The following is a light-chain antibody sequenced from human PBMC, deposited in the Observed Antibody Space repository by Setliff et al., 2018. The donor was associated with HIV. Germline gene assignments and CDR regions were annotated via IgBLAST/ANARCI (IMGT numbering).Light chain of an antibody. Sequence: QSALAQPPSASGSPGQSVTISCTGTSSDVGAYNYVSWYQRHPGKAPKLMIYEVNKRPSGVPDRFSGSKSGNTASLTVSGLQAEDEADYYCCSYAGSATWVFGGGTK. CDR2: EVN. V-gene: IGLV2-8*01. J-gene: IGLJ3*02. CDR3: CSYAGSATWV. CDR1: SSDVGAYNY.